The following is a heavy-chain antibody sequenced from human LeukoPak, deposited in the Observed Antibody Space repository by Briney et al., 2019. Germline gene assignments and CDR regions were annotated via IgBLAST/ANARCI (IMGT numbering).Heavy chain of an antibody. CDR1: GGSISSSSYY. Sequence: PSETLSLTCTVSGGSISSSSYYWGWIRQPPGKGLEWIGSIYYSGSTYYNPSLKSRVTISVDTSKNQFSLKLSSVTAADTAVYCCARRGDIVVVPAAIRSDYFDYWGQGTLVTVSS. D-gene: IGHD2-2*01. V-gene: IGHV4-39*07. CDR3: ARRGDIVVVPAAIRSDYFDY. J-gene: IGHJ4*02. CDR2: IYYSGST.